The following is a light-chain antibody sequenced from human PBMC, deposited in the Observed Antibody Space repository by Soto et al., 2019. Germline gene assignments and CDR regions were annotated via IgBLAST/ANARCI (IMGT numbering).Light chain of an antibody. CDR1: QSFSSS. CDR3: HQYYDWPPWT. V-gene: IGKV3-15*01. Sequence: ETLLTQSPATLSMSPGETATLSCWASQSFSSSLAWYRQRPGQPPSLLIYATSTRATGVPARFTGSGSGTEFTLTISSLQSEDFAVYYCHQYYDWPPWTFGQGTKV. CDR2: ATS. J-gene: IGKJ1*01.